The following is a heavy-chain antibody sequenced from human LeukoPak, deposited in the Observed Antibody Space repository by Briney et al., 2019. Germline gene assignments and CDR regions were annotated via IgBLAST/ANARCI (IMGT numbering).Heavy chain of an antibody. D-gene: IGHD5-18*01. CDR2: IYYSGST. V-gene: IGHV4-59*01. Sequence: SETLSLTCTVSGGSISSYYWSWIRQPPGKGLERIGYIYYSGSTNYNPSLKSRVTISVAMSKNQFSLKLSSVTAADTAVYYCARGGYSYGNYYYYYMDVWGKGTTVTVSS. CDR3: ARGGYSYGNYYYYYMDV. J-gene: IGHJ6*03. CDR1: GGSISSYY.